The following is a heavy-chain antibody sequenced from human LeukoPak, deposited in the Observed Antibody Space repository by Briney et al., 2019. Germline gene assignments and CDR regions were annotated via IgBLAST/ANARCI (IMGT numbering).Heavy chain of an antibody. CDR3: ARAAAAYYNWFDP. J-gene: IGHJ5*02. CDR1: GYSISSGFF. V-gene: IGHV4-38-2*02. CDR2: IYHSGST. Sequence: SETLSLTCTVSGYSISSGFFWGWIRQPPGKGLEWIGTIYHSGSTYYNPSLKSRVTISVDTSRNQFSLKVRSVTAADTAVYYCARAAAAYYNWFDPWGQGTLVTVSS. D-gene: IGHD2-21*01.